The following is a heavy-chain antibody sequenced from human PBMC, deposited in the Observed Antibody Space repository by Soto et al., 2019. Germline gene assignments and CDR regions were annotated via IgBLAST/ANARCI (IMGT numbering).Heavy chain of an antibody. CDR1: GGSMYNYY. CDR2: IDYSGST. Sequence: SETLSLTCSVFGGSMYNYYWNWIRQPPGQGPEWIGYIDYSGSTTYKPSLKSRVTISMGTPKTQFFLSLTSVTAADTAVYFCARADKSGSGTYSPFDAFDIWGPGKLVTVSS. V-gene: IGHV4-59*12. CDR3: ARADKSGSGTYSPFDAFDI. D-gene: IGHD3-10*01. J-gene: IGHJ3*02.